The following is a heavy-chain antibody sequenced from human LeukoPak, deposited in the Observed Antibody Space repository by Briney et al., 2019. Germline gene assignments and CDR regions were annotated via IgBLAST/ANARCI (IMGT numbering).Heavy chain of an antibody. CDR1: XXXW. V-gene: IGHV5-51*01. CDR3: ARWLGGANVDY. J-gene: IGHJ4*02. Sequence: XXXWXAWVRQVPGKGLEWMGIIYPSDSDTRYSPSFQGQVTISADKSISTAYLQWSSLKASDTAMYYCARWLGGANVDYWGQGTLVTVSS. D-gene: IGHD4/OR15-4a*01. CDR2: IYPSDSDT.